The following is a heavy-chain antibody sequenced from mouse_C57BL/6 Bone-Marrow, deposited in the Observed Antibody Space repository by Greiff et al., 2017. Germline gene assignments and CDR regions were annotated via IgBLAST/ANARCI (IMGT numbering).Heavy chain of an antibody. CDR3: ARRGGYSNYAMDY. CDR1: GYTFTNYW. CDR2: IYPGGGYT. Sequence: LQESGAELVRPGTSVKMSCKASGYTFTNYWIGWAKQRPGHGLEWIGDIYPGGGYTNYNEKFKGKATLTADKSSSTAYMQFSSLTSEDSAIYYCARRGGYSNYAMDYWGQGTSVTVSS. D-gene: IGHD2-5*01. V-gene: IGHV1-63*01. J-gene: IGHJ4*01.